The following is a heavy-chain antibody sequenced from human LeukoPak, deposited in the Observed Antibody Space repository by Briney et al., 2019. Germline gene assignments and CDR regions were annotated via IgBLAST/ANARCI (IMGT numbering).Heavy chain of an antibody. Sequence: ASVKVSRKVSGYTLSELSMYWVRQAPGKGLEWMGGFHPENGEIIYAQRFQGRVTMTEDTSTSTAYMELSSLTSEDTAVYYYAGGILRLGELSLWWGEGTLVSVPS. CDR1: GYTLSELS. CDR2: FHPENGEI. J-gene: IGHJ4*02. D-gene: IGHD3-16*02. V-gene: IGHV1-24*01. CDR3: AGGILRLGELSLW.